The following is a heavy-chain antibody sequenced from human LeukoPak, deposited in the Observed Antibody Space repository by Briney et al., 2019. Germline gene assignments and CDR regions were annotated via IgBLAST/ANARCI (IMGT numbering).Heavy chain of an antibody. CDR3: TRGIAAAVFEYYFDY. Sequence: GGSLRLSCTASGFTFGDYAMSWVRQAPGKGLEWVGFIRSKAYGGTTEYAASVKGRFTISRDDSKSIAYLQMNSLKTEDTAVYYCTRGIAAAVFEYYFDYWGQRTLVTVSS. CDR2: IRSKAYGGTT. J-gene: IGHJ4*02. V-gene: IGHV3-49*04. CDR1: GFTFGDYA. D-gene: IGHD6-13*01.